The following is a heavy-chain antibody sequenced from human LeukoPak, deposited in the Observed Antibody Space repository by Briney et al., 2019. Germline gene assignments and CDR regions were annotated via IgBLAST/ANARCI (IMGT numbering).Heavy chain of an antibody. CDR2: IYDSGST. J-gene: IGHJ6*03. CDR3: ARGGSYYDFWSGYYDYYYYMDV. CDR1: GGSISSYY. V-gene: IGHV4-59*01. Sequence: SETLSLTCSVSGGSISSYYWSWIRQPPGKGLQWIGYIYDSGSTSYNPSLQSRVTISIDTSKNQFSLRLTSVTAADTAVYYCARGGSYYDFWSGYYDYYYYMDVWGKGTTVTVSS. D-gene: IGHD3-3*01.